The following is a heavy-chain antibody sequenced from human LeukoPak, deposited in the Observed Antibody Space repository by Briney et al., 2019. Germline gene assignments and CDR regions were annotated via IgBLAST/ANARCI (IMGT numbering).Heavy chain of an antibody. CDR1: ADTFTNYG. D-gene: IGHD5-12*01. V-gene: IGHV1-18*01. CDR2: ISAYNGNT. CDR3: ARENSGGYTDY. J-gene: IGHJ4*02. Sequence: ASVKVSCKASADTFTNYGITWVRQAPGQGLEWMGWISAYNGNTNYAQKLQGRVTMTTDTSTSTAYMELRSLRSDDTAVYYCARENSGGYTDYWGQGTLVSVSS.